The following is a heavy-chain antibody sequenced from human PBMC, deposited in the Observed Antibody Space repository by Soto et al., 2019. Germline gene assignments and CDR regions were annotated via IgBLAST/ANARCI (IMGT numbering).Heavy chain of an antibody. Sequence: QLQLQESGPGLVKPSATLSLTCTVSGGSISSSSHYWAWIRQPPGKGLEWIGSIYYSGSTYYSPSIQSRVTTSVDASKNQFPLKLYSVTAADTAVYYCARVTSGTSWSSPWGQGTLVTVSS. D-gene: IGHD2-2*01. CDR1: GGSISSSSHY. CDR3: ARVTSGTSWSSP. J-gene: IGHJ5*02. CDR2: IYYSGST. V-gene: IGHV4-39*01.